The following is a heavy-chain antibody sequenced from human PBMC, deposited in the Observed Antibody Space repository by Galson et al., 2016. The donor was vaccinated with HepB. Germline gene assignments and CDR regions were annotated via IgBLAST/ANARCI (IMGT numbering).Heavy chain of an antibody. CDR1: GFTFSDFA. CDR3: AKRGYGDGPIDY. Sequence: SLRLSCAASGFTFSDFAMHWVRQGPGKGLEWVTVISYHGNDRYYADSVRGRFTIFRDNSRDTVYLHMTSLRVEDTAVYYCAKRGYGDGPIDYWGQGTLVPVSS. V-gene: IGHV3-30*18. J-gene: IGHJ4*02. CDR2: ISYHGNDR. D-gene: IGHD4-17*01.